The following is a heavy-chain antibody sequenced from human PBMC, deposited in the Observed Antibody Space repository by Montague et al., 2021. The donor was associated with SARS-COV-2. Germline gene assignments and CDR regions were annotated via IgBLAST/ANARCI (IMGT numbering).Heavy chain of an antibody. D-gene: IGHD3-10*01. CDR1: GGSISSYY. V-gene: IGHV4-59*01. CDR2: IYYSGST. CDR3: ARVKLGYCYGLGVSVHFDY. J-gene: IGHJ4*02. Sequence: SETLSLTCTVSGGSISSYYWSWIRQPPGKGLEWIGYIYYSGSTNYNPSLKSRVTISVDTSKNQFSLKLSSVTAADTAVYYCARVKLGYCYGLGVSVHFDYWGQGTLVTVSS.